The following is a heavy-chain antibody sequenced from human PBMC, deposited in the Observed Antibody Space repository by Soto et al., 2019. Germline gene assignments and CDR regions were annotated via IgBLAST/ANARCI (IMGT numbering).Heavy chain of an antibody. J-gene: IGHJ6*02. CDR3: ARSPSIIITMIVGLDGMDV. V-gene: IGHV4-31*03. D-gene: IGHD3-22*01. CDR2: IYYSGST. CDR1: GGSISSGGYY. Sequence: PSETLSLTCTVSGGSISSGGYYWSWIRQHPGKGLEWIGYIYYSGSTYYNPSLKSRVTISVDTSKNQFSLKLSSVTAADTAVYYCARSPSIIITMIVGLDGMDVWGQGTTVTVSS.